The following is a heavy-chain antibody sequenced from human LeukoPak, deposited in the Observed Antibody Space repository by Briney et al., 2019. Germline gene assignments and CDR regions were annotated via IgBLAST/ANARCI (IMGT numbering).Heavy chain of an antibody. CDR1: GGYISSYY. CDR2: IYYSGST. CDR3: ARGTIAVAGTGPWFDP. V-gene: IGHV4-59*01. J-gene: IGHJ5*02. D-gene: IGHD6-19*01. Sequence: SETLSLTCTVSGGYISSYYWSWIRQPPGKGLECIGYIYYSGSTNYNPSLKSRVTISVDTSKNQFSLKLSSVTAADTAVYYCARGTIAVAGTGPWFDPWGQGTLVTVSS.